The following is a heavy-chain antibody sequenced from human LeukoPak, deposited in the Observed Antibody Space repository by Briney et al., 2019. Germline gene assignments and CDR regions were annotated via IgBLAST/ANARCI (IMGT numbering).Heavy chain of an antibody. CDR2: IKEDGSEK. D-gene: IGHD3-10*01. CDR1: GFTFSSYW. V-gene: IGHV3-7*04. Sequence: PGRSLRLSCAASGFTFSSYWMTWVRQAPGKGLEWLANIKEDGSEKSYVDSVKGRFTISRDNAQNSLYLQMNSLRAEDTAVYFCARDGYATGSHDYWGQGTLVTVSS. J-gene: IGHJ4*02. CDR3: ARDGYATGSHDY.